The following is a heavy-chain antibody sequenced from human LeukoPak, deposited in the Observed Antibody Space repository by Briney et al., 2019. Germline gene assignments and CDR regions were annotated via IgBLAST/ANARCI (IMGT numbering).Heavy chain of an antibody. V-gene: IGHV3-30*14. Sequence: GGSLRPSCAASGFTFSSYAMHWVRQAPGKGLEWVAVISYDGSNKYYADSVKGRFTISRDNPKNTLYLQMNSLRAEDTAVYYCARDPDDWGQGTLVTVSS. J-gene: IGHJ4*02. CDR2: ISYDGSNK. CDR1: GFTFSSYA. CDR3: ARDPDD.